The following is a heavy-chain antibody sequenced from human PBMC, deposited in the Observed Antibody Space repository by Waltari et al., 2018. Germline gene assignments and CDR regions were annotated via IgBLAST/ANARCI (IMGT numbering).Heavy chain of an antibody. J-gene: IGHJ5*02. CDR1: GFSFNSFA. CDR3: ARDGYSGHLDP. D-gene: IGHD5-12*01. V-gene: IGHV3-30*07. Sequence: QAQLVESGGGAVQPGRSLRLSCAASGFSFNSFALHWVRQAPGKGPEWRAVISYDGSKKFYAEFVKGRFTISRDNSKNVVYLQVDSLRPEDTAVYYCARDGYSGHLDPWGQGTLVTVSS. CDR2: ISYDGSKK.